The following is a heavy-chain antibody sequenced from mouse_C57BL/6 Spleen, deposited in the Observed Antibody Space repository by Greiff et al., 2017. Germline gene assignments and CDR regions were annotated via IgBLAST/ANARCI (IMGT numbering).Heavy chain of an antibody. CDR3: ARGSTTVVEDWYFDV. Sequence: VQLQQSGPELVKPGASVKISCKASGYTFTDYYMNWVKQSHGKSLEWIGDINPNNGGTSYNQKFKGKATLTVDKSSSTAYMELRSLTSEDSAVYYCARGSTTVVEDWYFDVWGTGTTVTVSS. CDR2: INPNNGGT. J-gene: IGHJ1*03. CDR1: GYTFTDYY. D-gene: IGHD1-1*01. V-gene: IGHV1-26*01.